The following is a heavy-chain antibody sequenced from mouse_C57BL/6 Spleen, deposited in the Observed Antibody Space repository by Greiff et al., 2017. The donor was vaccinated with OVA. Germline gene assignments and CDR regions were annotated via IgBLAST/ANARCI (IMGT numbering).Heavy chain of an antibody. CDR3: ARCYDEDYYAMDY. D-gene: IGHD1-1*01. V-gene: IGHV1-53*01. Sequence: VQLQQSGTELVKPGASVKLSCKASGYTFTSYWMHWVKQRPGQGLEWIGNINPSNGGTNYNEKFKSKATLTVDKSSSPASMQLSSLTSEDSAVYSRARCYDEDYYAMDYWGQGTSVTVSS. J-gene: IGHJ4*01. CDR1: GYTFTSYW. CDR2: INPSNGGT.